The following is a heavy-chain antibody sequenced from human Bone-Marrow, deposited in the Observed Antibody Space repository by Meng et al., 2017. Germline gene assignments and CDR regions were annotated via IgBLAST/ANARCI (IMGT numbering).Heavy chain of an antibody. CDR2: ISYDGSNK. D-gene: IGHD3-10*01. J-gene: IGHJ4*02. CDR3: ARELRDSGDF. Sequence: QVQLVEPGGGVVRPGRSLSLSCAASGFTFSSYPMHWVRQAPGKGLEWVAVISYDGSNKYYADSVKGRFTISRDNSKNTLYLQMNSLRAEDTAVYYCARELRDSGDFWGQGTLVTVSS. V-gene: IGHV3-30-3*01. CDR1: GFTFSSYP.